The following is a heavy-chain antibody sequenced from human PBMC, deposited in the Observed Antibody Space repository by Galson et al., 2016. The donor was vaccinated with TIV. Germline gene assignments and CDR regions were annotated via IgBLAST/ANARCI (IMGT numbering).Heavy chain of an antibody. Sequence: SLRLSCAASGFIVSDYYINWVRQAPGKGLEWVSVLYRGDGTQYADSVRGRFTVSSNTSKNTVYLQMNSLTIDDTGVYYCARDRRYCGNECYLQYYYGLDVWGQGTTVTVSS. CDR2: LYRGDGT. CDR1: GFIVSDYY. V-gene: IGHV3-66*02. CDR3: ARDRRYCGNECYLQYYYGLDV. D-gene: IGHD2-21*01. J-gene: IGHJ6*02.